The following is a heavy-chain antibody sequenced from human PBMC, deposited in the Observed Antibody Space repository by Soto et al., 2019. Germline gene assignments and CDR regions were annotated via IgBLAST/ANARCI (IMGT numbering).Heavy chain of an antibody. CDR2: IAYTGIT. CDR1: GGPIRSYY. CDR3: AREGFSGYEALDY. Sequence: QVHLQESGPGLLKPSETLSLTCSVSGGPIRSYYLRWDRQAPGKGLEWIAYIAYTGITGYNPSLRRRVAISGDTSQSAFSLKMTSVTAADTAVYYCAREGFSGYEALDYWGQGILVTFSS. D-gene: IGHD5-12*01. V-gene: IGHV4-59*01. J-gene: IGHJ4*02.